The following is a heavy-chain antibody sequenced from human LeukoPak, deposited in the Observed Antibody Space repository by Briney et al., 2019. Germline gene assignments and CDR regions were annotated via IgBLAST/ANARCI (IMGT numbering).Heavy chain of an antibody. J-gene: IGHJ4*02. Sequence: GGSLRLSCAASGFTFAGYAVSWVRQAPGKGLEWVSTISGGGGSTYYADSVKGRFTISRDNSKNTLYLQMNSLRPEDTAVYYCAREDTAMLDYWGQGTLVTVSS. CDR1: GFTFAGYA. D-gene: IGHD5-18*01. V-gene: IGHV3-23*01. CDR2: ISGGGGST. CDR3: AREDTAMLDY.